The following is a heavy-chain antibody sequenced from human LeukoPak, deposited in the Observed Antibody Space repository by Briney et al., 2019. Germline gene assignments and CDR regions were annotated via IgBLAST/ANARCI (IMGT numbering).Heavy chain of an antibody. Sequence: PGGSLRLSCAASGFTFSSYSMNWVRQAPGKGLEWVSSISSSSSYIYYADSVKGRFTISRDNAKNSLYLQMNSLRAEDTAVYYCARDAILSSWYLGAYYYMDVWGKGTTVTVSS. V-gene: IGHV3-21*01. D-gene: IGHD6-13*01. J-gene: IGHJ6*03. CDR2: ISSSSSYI. CDR3: ARDAILSSWYLGAYYYMDV. CDR1: GFTFSSYS.